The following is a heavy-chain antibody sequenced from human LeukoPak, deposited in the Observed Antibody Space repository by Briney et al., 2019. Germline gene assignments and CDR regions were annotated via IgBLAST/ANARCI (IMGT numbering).Heavy chain of an antibody. CDR2: ISSSSSYI. CDR1: GFTFSSYS. D-gene: IGHD2-2*02. V-gene: IGHV3-21*01. J-gene: IGHJ4*02. Sequence: KAGGSLRLSCAASGFTFSSYSMNWVRQAPGKGLEWVSSISSSSSYIYYADSVKGRFTISRDNAKNSLYLQMNSLRAEDTAVYYCATDIVVVPAAIRGDYWGQGTLVTVSS. CDR3: ATDIVVVPAAIRGDY.